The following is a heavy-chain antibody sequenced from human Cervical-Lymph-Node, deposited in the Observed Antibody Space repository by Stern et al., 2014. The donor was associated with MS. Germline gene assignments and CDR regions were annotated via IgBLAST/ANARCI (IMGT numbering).Heavy chain of an antibody. J-gene: IGHJ4*02. CDR1: GGSIDSYY. V-gene: IGHV4-59*01. CDR3: ARVRPLDYGGFPGFDS. CDR2: IYYSGST. Sequence: VQLVESGPGLVKPSETLSLTCTVSGGSIDSYYWSWIRQPPGKGLEWIGYIYYSGSTSYNPSLKMRVTISVDTSKSHFSLKLTSVTAADTAVYYCARVRPLDYGGFPGFDSWGQGTLVTVSS. D-gene: IGHD4-23*01.